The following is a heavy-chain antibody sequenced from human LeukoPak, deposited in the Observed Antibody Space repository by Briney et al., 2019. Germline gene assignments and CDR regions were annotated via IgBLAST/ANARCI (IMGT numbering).Heavy chain of an antibody. D-gene: IGHD6-13*01. CDR2: LYPGDSGI. CDR1: GYIFTNYW. J-gene: IGHJ4*02. Sequence: GESLKISCKGSGYIFTNYWIAWVRQMPGKGLEWMGILYPGDSGIRYSPSFRGQVTISADKTISTAYLQWSSLKASDTAMYYCATADYSRSWYIFDYWGQGTLVTVSS. V-gene: IGHV5-51*01. CDR3: ATADYSRSWYIFDY.